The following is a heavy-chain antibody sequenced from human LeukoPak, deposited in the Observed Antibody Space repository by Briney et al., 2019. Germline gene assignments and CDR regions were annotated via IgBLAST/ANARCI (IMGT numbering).Heavy chain of an antibody. J-gene: IGHJ4*02. CDR3: ARVHYGGEMYLDY. Sequence: SETLSLTCTVSGGSISSSSYYWGWIRQPPGKGLEWIGSIYYSGSTYYNPSLKSRVTISVDTSKNQFSLKLSSVTAADTAVYYCARVHYGGEMYLDYWGQGTLVTVSS. D-gene: IGHD3-16*01. CDR2: IYYSGST. CDR1: GGSISSSSYY. V-gene: IGHV4-39*07.